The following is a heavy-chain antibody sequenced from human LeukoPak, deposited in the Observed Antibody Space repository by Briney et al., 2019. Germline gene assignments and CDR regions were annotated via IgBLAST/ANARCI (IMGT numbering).Heavy chain of an antibody. V-gene: IGHV3-23*01. Sequence: QPGGSLRLSCVVSGFTVSSNYMSWVRQAPGKGLEWVSAISGSGGSTFYADSVKGRFTISRDNSKNTLYLQMNSLRAEDTAVYYCASTPPYSSIWYFFYWGQGTLVTVSS. J-gene: IGHJ4*02. CDR1: GFTVSSNY. CDR3: ASTPPYSSIWYFFY. D-gene: IGHD6-13*01. CDR2: ISGSGGST.